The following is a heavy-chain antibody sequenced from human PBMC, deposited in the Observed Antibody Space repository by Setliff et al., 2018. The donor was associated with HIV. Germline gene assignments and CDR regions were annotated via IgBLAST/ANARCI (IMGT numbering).Heavy chain of an antibody. CDR1: GYSFTSYW. D-gene: IGHD3-10*01. J-gene: IGHJ6*03. Sequence: GESLKISCKGSGYSFTSYWISWVRQMPGKGLEWMGRIDPSDSYTHYSPSFQGHVTISADKSISTAYLQWSSLKASDTAMYYCARRFTMDYYYYMDVWGKGTTVTVSS. V-gene: IGHV5-10-1*01. CDR2: IDPSDSYT. CDR3: ARRFTMDYYYYMDV.